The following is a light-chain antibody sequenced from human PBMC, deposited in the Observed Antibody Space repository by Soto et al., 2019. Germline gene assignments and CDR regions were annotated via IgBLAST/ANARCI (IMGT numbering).Light chain of an antibody. CDR2: LNSDGSH. CDR1: SGHNNYA. V-gene: IGLV4-69*01. Sequence: QAVVTQSPSASASLGASVKLTCTLSSGHNNYAIAWHQQQPEKGPRYLMKLNSDGSHTKGDGIPDRFSGASSGAERYLTISSLQSEDEADYYCQTWGSGIQVFGGGTKVTVL. CDR3: QTWGSGIQV. J-gene: IGLJ2*01.